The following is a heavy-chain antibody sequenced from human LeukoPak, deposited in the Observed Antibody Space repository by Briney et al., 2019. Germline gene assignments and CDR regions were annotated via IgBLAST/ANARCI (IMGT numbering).Heavy chain of an antibody. CDR3: ARDLGTHSDY. J-gene: IGHJ4*02. D-gene: IGHD1-26*01. CDR2: IASDGSST. CDR1: GFTFSSYW. V-gene: IGHV3-74*01. Sequence: GGSLRLSCAASGFTFSSYWMNWVRQAPGKGLVWVSRIASDGSSTTYADSVKGRFSISRDNAKNTLYLQMNSLRVEDTAVYYCARDLGTHSDYWGQGTLVTVSS.